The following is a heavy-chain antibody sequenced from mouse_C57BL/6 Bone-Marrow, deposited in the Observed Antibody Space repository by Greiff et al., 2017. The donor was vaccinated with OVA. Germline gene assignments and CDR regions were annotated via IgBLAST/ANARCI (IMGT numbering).Heavy chain of an antibody. CDR3: ARWIYYYGSRGGDY. J-gene: IGHJ2*01. Sequence: LVESGAELMKPGASVKLSCKATGYTFTGYWIEWVKQRPGHGLEWIGDIYPGSGSTNYNEKFKSKATLTVDTSSSTAYMQLSSLTSEDSAVYYCARWIYYYGSRGGDYWGQGTTLTVSS. V-gene: IGHV1-9*01. CDR1: GYTFTGYW. D-gene: IGHD1-1*01. CDR2: IYPGSGST.